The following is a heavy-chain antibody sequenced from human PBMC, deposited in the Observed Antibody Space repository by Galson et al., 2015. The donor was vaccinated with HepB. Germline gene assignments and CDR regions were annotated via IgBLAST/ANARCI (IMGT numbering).Heavy chain of an antibody. CDR2: ISYDGSNK. V-gene: IGHV3-30*18. CDR3: AKDGTGGYCTGGVCYNSPGYMDV. Sequence: SLRLSCAASGFTFSSYGMHWVRQAPGEGLEWVAVISYDGSNKYYADSVKGRFTISRDNSKNTLYLQMNSLRAEDTAVYYCAKDGTGGYCTGGVCYNSPGYMDVWGKGTTVTVSS. CDR1: GFTFSSYG. J-gene: IGHJ6*03. D-gene: IGHD2-8*02.